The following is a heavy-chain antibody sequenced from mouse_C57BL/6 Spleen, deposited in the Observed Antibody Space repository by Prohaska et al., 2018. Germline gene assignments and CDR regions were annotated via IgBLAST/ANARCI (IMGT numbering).Heavy chain of an antibody. CDR2: INPYNGGT. CDR1: GYTFTDYY. V-gene: IGHV1-19*01. CDR3: ASPYDYDGGFAY. D-gene: IGHD2-4*01. Sequence: EVQLQQSGPVLVKPGASVKMSCKASGYTFTDYYMNWVKQSHGKSIEWIGVINPYNGGTSYNQKFKGKATLTVDKSSSTAYMELNSLTSEDSAVYYCASPYDYDGGFAYWGQGTLVTVSA. J-gene: IGHJ3*01.